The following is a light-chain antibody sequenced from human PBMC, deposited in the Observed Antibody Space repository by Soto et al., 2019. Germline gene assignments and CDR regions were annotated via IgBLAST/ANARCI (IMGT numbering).Light chain of an antibody. CDR1: QSVSSY. V-gene: IGKV3-11*01. CDR3: QQRITWPVT. J-gene: IGKJ1*01. Sequence: EIVLTQSPATLSLSPGEGATLSCRASQSVSSYLAWYQQKPGQAPRLLIYDASHRATDIPARFSGSGSGTDFTLTISSLEPEDFAVYYCQQRITWPVTFGQGTRVEIK. CDR2: DAS.